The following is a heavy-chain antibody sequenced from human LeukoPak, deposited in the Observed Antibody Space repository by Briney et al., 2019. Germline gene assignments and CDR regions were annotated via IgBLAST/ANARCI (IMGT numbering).Heavy chain of an antibody. Sequence: ASVKVSCKASGYTFTGYYMHWVRQAPGQGLEWMGWINPNSGGTNYAQKFQGRVTMTRDTSISTAYMELSRLRSDDTAVYYCARTDIVATSWFDPWGQEPWSPSPQ. D-gene: IGHD5-12*01. CDR2: INPNSGGT. CDR3: ARTDIVATSWFDP. CDR1: GYTFTGYY. J-gene: IGHJ5*02. V-gene: IGHV1-2*02.